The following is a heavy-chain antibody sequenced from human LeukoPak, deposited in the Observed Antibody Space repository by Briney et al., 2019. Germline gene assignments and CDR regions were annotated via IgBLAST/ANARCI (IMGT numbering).Heavy chain of an antibody. Sequence: SQTLSLTCAISGDSVSRTNIAWNWIRQSPSRGLEWLGRTYYRSKWYNDYAVSVQSRIIINPDTSKNQFSLQLNSVTPEDTAVYYCAAERGERYSSSVWGQGTLVTVSS. CDR2: TYYRSKWYN. J-gene: IGHJ4*02. V-gene: IGHV6-1*01. CDR3: AAERGERYSSSV. CDR1: GDSVSRTNIA. D-gene: IGHD1-1*01.